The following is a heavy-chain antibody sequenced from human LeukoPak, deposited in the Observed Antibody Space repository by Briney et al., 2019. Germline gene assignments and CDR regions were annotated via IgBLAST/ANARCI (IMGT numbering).Heavy chain of an antibody. V-gene: IGHV3-7*03. Sequence: PGGSLRLSCAASGFTVSSNYMSWVRQAPGKGLEWVANIKQDGSEKYYVDSVKGRLTISRDDAMNSLYLQMNSLRAEDTAVYFCARDRRGPFDYWGQGTLVTVSS. CDR3: ARDRRGPFDY. J-gene: IGHJ4*02. D-gene: IGHD3-10*01. CDR1: GFTVSSNY. CDR2: IKQDGSEK.